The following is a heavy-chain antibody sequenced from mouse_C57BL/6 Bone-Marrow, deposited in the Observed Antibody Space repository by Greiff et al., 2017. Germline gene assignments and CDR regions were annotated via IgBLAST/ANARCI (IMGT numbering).Heavy chain of an antibody. D-gene: IGHD4-1*01. Sequence: EVKLMESGGGLVQPGGSLKLSCAASGFTFSDYGMAWVRQAPRKGPEWVAFISNLAYSIYYADTVTGRFTISRENAKNTLYLEMSSLRSEDTAMYYCARSWDVGFAYWGQGTLVTVSA. CDR2: ISNLAYSI. V-gene: IGHV5-15*01. J-gene: IGHJ3*01. CDR1: GFTFSDYG. CDR3: ARSWDVGFAY.